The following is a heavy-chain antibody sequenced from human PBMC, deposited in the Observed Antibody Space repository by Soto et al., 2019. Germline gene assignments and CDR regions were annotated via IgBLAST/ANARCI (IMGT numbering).Heavy chain of an antibody. CDR2: MNPDGAT. Sequence: SETLSLTCAVYGGSFSSYYCDWIRQPPGKGLERIGEMNPDGATNYTPSLRGRVSISIDTSRHKFSLWLSSVTAADTAVYYCARGKRSDPFFDYWGQGALVTVSS. CDR1: GGSFSSYY. J-gene: IGHJ4*02. CDR3: ARGKRSDPFFDY. V-gene: IGHV4-34*01.